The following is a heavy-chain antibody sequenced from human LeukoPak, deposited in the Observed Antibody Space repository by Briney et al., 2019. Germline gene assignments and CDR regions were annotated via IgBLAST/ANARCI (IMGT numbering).Heavy chain of an antibody. Sequence: ASVKVSCKVSGYNLTELSMHWVRQAPGKGLEWMGGFDPEDGETIYAQKFQGRVTMTEDTSTDTAYMELSSLRSEDTAVYYCAGGPVPGVHYYYYGMDVWGQGTTVTVSS. V-gene: IGHV1-24*01. CDR1: GYNLTELS. CDR2: FDPEDGET. J-gene: IGHJ6*02. D-gene: IGHD3-10*01. CDR3: AGGPVPGVHYYYYGMDV.